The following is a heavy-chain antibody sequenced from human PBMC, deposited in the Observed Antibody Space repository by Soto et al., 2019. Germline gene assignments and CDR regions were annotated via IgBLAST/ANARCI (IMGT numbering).Heavy chain of an antibody. CDR3: AREGGIVGATAADY. D-gene: IGHD1-26*01. Sequence: QVQLQESGPGLVKPSQTLSLTCTVSGGSISSGGYYWSWIRQPPGKGLEWIGYIYYSGSTYYNPSLTSRVTISVDTSKNQFSLKLSSVTAADTAVYYCAREGGIVGATAADYWGQGTLVTVSS. V-gene: IGHV4-31*03. CDR2: IYYSGST. J-gene: IGHJ4*02. CDR1: GGSISSGGYY.